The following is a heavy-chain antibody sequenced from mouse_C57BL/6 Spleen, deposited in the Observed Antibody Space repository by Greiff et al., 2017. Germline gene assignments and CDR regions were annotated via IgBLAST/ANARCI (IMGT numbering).Heavy chain of an antibody. D-gene: IGHD2-5*01. CDR3: ARYHYSNRYFDY. J-gene: IGHJ2*01. Sequence: QVQLQQPGAELVMPGASVKLSCKASGYTFTSYWMHWVKQRPGQGLEWIGELDPSDSYTNYNQKFKGKSTLTVDKSSSTAYMQLSSLTSEDSAVYYCARYHYSNRYFDYWGQGTTLTVSS. V-gene: IGHV1-69*01. CDR1: GYTFTSYW. CDR2: LDPSDSYT.